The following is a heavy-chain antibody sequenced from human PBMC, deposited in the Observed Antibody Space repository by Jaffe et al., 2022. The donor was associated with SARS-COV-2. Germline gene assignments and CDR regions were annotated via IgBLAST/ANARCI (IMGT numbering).Heavy chain of an antibody. J-gene: IGHJ4*02. V-gene: IGHV3-23*01. CDR2: ISGSGGST. CDR3: AKRGSSPGDN. CDR1: GFAFSSYG. Sequence: EVQLLESGGGLVQPGGSLRLSCAASGFAFSSYGLSWVRQAPGKGLEWVSAISGSGGSTYYADSVKGRFTISRDNSKNTLYLQMNSLRAEDTAVYYCAKRGSSPGDNWGQGTLVTVSS. D-gene: IGHD6-13*01.